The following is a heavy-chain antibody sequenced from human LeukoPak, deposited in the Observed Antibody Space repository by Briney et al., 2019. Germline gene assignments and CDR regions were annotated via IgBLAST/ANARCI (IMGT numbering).Heavy chain of an antibody. CDR2: IYTSGST. J-gene: IGHJ1*01. CDR3: ARGPAAGTDMQH. Sequence: SQTLSLTCTVSGGSISSGSYYWSWIRQPAGKGLEWIGRIYTSGSTNYNPSLKSRVTISVDTSKNQFSLKLSSVTAADTAVYYCARGPAAGTDMQHWGQGTLVTVSS. D-gene: IGHD6-13*01. V-gene: IGHV4-61*02. CDR1: GGSISSGSYY.